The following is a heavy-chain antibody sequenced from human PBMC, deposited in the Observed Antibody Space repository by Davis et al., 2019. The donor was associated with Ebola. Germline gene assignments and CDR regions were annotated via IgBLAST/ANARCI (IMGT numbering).Heavy chain of an antibody. Sequence: SEILSLTCAVYGGSFSGYYWSWIRQPPGKGLEWIGEINHGGSTNYNPSLKSRVTISVDTSKNQFSLILNSVTAASTAVYYCARAPGYQLPYRYFQHWSQGTLVTVHS. CDR3: ARAPGYQLPYRYFQH. CDR2: INHGGST. J-gene: IGHJ1*01. V-gene: IGHV4-34*01. D-gene: IGHD2-2*02. CDR1: GGSFSGYY.